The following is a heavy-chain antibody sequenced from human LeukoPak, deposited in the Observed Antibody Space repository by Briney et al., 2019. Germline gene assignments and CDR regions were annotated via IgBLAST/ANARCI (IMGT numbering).Heavy chain of an antibody. CDR2: ISSSGSTI. CDR1: GFTFSSYE. D-gene: IGHD2-15*01. CDR3: AKTGSWGSSNYYFDY. J-gene: IGHJ4*02. V-gene: IGHV3-48*03. Sequence: GGSLRLSCAASGFTFSSYEMSWVRQAGGKGLEWGSYISSSGSTIYYADSVKGRFTISRDNAKNTLYLQMNSLRAEDTALYYCAKTGSWGSSNYYFDYWGQGTLVTVSS.